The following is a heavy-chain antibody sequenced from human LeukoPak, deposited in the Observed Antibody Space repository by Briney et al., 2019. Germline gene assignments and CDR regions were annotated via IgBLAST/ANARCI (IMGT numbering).Heavy chain of an antibody. D-gene: IGHD6-19*01. J-gene: IGHJ5*02. CDR3: ARGAVAGYNWFDP. V-gene: IGHV4-34*01. CDR2: INHSGST. Sequence: PSETLSLTCAVYGGSFSGHYWSWIRQPPGKGLEWIGEINHSGSTNYNPSLKSRVTISVDTSKNQFSLKLSSVTAADTAVYYCARGAVAGYNWFDPWGQGTLVTVSS. CDR1: GGSFSGHY.